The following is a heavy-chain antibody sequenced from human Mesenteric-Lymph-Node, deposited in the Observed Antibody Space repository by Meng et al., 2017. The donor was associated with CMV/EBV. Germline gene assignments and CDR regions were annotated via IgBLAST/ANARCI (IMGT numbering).Heavy chain of an antibody. CDR3: ARAGYSSGLGYYYYGMDV. J-gene: IGHJ6*02. CDR1: GGSISSYY. CDR2: IYYSGST. D-gene: IGHD6-19*01. Sequence: GSLRLSCTVSGGSISSYYWSWIRQPPGKGLEWIGYIYYSGSTNYNPSLKSRVTISVDTSKNQFSLKLSSVTAADTAVYYCARAGYSSGLGYYYYGMDVWGQGTTVTVSS. V-gene: IGHV4-59*01.